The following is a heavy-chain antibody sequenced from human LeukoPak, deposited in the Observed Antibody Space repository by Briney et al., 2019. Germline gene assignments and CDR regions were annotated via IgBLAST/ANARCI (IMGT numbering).Heavy chain of an antibody. J-gene: IGHJ5*02. Sequence: PSETLSLTCTVSGGSISSYYWSWIRQPPGKGLEWIGYIYYSGSTNYNPSLKSRVTISVDTSKNQFSLKLSSVTAADTAVYYCAREVLGYCSGGSCHNWFDPWGQGTLVTVSS. CDR1: GGSISSYY. D-gene: IGHD2-15*01. CDR2: IYYSGST. CDR3: AREVLGYCSGGSCHNWFDP. V-gene: IGHV4-59*01.